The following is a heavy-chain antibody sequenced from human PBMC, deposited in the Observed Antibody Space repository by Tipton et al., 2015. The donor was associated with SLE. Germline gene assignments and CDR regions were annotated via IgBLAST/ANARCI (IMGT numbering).Heavy chain of an antibody. J-gene: IGHJ6*02. CDR1: GFTFSSYG. Sequence: RPLRLSCAASGFTFSSYGMHWVRQAPGKGLEWVAVIWYDGGNKYYADSVKGRFTISRDNSKNTLYLQMNSLRAEDTVVYYCAKDGGSYHYYGMDVRGQGTTVTVSS. D-gene: IGHD1-26*01. CDR2: IWYDGGNK. V-gene: IGHV3-30*18. CDR3: AKDGGSYHYYGMDV.